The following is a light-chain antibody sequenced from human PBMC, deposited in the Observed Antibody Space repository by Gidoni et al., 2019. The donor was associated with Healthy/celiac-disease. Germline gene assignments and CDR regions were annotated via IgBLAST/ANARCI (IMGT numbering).Light chain of an antibody. V-gene: IGKV3-20*01. J-gene: IGKJ4*01. Sequence: EIVLTQSPGPLSLSPGERAPLSCRASQSVSRSYLAWYQQKPGQAPRLLIYGASSRATGIPDRCRGSGSGTDFTLTISRLEPEDCAVYYCQQYGTGAFGGGTKVEIK. CDR2: GAS. CDR3: QQYGTGA. CDR1: QSVSRSY.